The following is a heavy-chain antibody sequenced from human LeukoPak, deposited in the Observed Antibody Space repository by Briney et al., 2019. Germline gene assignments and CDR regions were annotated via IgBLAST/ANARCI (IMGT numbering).Heavy chain of an antibody. CDR2: IYHSGST. CDR3: ARDYDVLTAYPPTQLFDP. Sequence: PSGTLSLTCAVSGGPISSSYWWSWIRQPPGKGLEWMGEIYHSGSTNYNPSLKSRVPMSVDTSKNQFSLKLNSVTAADTAVYYCARDYDVLTAYPPTQLFDPWGQGTLVTVSS. D-gene: IGHD3-9*01. CDR1: GGPISSSYW. V-gene: IGHV4-4*02. J-gene: IGHJ5*02.